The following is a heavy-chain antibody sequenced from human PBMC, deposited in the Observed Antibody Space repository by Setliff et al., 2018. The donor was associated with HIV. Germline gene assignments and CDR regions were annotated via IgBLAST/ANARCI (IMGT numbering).Heavy chain of an antibody. CDR2: IYHSGST. J-gene: IGHJ3*01. V-gene: IGHV4-38-2*02. CDR3: ARDGGSSTWGSGAFDV. Sequence: SETLSLTCAVSGYSISSGYYWGWIRQPPGKGLEWIGSIYHSGSTYYNPSLKSRVTISVDTSKNQFSLKLNSVTAADTAVYYCARDGGSSTWGSGAFDVWGQGTVVTVSS. D-gene: IGHD7-27*01. CDR1: GYSISSGYY.